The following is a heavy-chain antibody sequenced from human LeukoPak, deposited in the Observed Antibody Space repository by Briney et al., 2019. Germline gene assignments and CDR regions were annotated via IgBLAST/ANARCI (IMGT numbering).Heavy chain of an antibody. D-gene: IGHD2-2*02. Sequence: GGSLRLSCAASGFTFSSYAMSWVRQAPGKGLEWVSAISGSGGSTYCADSVKGRFTISRDNSKNTLYLQMNSLRAEDTAVYYCARENQLLYTGFDYWGQGTLVTVSS. CDR2: ISGSGGST. V-gene: IGHV3-23*01. CDR1: GFTFSSYA. J-gene: IGHJ4*02. CDR3: ARENQLLYTGFDY.